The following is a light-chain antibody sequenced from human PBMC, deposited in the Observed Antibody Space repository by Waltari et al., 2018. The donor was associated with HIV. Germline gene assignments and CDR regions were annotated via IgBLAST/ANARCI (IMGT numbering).Light chain of an antibody. CDR1: QSVLSRSKNKNS. J-gene: IGKJ1*01. Sequence: DIVMTQSPDTLAVSLGERATIKCKSSQSVLSRSKNKNSLAWYQQKPGQPPKLVIYWASTRESGVPDRFRGSGSGTDFTLTITSLQPEDCAVYYCQQRSNWPPWTFGQGTKVEIK. V-gene: IGKV4-1*01. CDR2: WAS. CDR3: QQRSNWPPWT.